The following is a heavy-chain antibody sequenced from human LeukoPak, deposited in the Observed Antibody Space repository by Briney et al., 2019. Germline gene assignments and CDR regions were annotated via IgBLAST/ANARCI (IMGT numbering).Heavy chain of an antibody. CDR3: ARDRLLWFGEDCYGMDV. V-gene: IGHV1-18*04. D-gene: IGHD3-10*01. Sequence: ASVKVSCKASGYTFTSYGISWVRQAPGQGLEWMGWISAYNGNTNYAQKLQGRVTMTTDTSTSTAYMELRSLRSDDTAVYYCARDRLLWFGEDCYGMDVWGKGTTVTVSS. J-gene: IGHJ6*04. CDR1: GYTFTSYG. CDR2: ISAYNGNT.